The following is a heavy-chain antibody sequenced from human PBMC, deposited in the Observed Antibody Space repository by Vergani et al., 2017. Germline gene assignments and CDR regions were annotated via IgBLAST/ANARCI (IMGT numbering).Heavy chain of an antibody. CDR3: ARDRWTYCSGGSCYSFDP. J-gene: IGHJ5*02. V-gene: IGHV1-18*01. D-gene: IGHD2-15*01. Sequence: QVQLVQSGAEVKKPGASVKVSCKASGYTFTSYGISWVRQAPGQGLEWMGWISAYNGNTNYAQKLQGRVTMTTDTSTSTAYMELRSLRSDDTAVYYCARDRWTYCSGGSCYSFDPWGQGTLVTVSS. CDR1: GYTFTSYG. CDR2: ISAYNGNT.